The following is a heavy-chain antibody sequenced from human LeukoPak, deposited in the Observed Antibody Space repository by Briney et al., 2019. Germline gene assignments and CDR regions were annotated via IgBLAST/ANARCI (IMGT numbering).Heavy chain of an antibody. Sequence: GGSLRLSCAASGFTFSSYAMSWVRQAPGKGLEWVSAISGSGGSTYYADSVKGRFTISRDNSKNTLYLQMNSLRAEDTAVYYCATLIGAPEDYSGHWGQGTLVTVSS. J-gene: IGHJ4*02. V-gene: IGHV3-23*01. CDR3: ATLIGAPEDYSGH. CDR2: ISGSGGST. CDR1: GFTFSSYA. D-gene: IGHD2-15*01.